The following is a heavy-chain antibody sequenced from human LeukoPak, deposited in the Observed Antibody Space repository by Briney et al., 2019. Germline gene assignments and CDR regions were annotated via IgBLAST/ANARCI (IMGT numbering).Heavy chain of an antibody. D-gene: IGHD4-23*01. J-gene: IGHJ4*02. CDR3: VNLWAGG. CDR2: INSDGTNT. Sequence: GGSLILSCVASGFTFSSSWMHWVRQVPGEGLVWVSNINSDGTNTNYADSVKGRFTISRDNSKNTLYLQMNSLRDEDTAVYYCVNLWAGGWGQGTLVTVSP. V-gene: IGHV3-74*01. CDR1: GFTFSSSW.